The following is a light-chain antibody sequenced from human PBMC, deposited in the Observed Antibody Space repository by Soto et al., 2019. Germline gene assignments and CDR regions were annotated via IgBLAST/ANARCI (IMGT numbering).Light chain of an antibody. V-gene: IGLV7-46*01. Sequence: QAVVTQEPSLTVSPGGTVTLTCGSSTGAVTSGHYPYWFQQKPGQAPRTLIYDTSNKHSWTPARFSGSLLGGKAALTRSGAQPEDEAEYYCLLSYSGAREVFGGGTKLTV. CDR2: DTS. CDR1: TGAVTSGHY. J-gene: IGLJ2*01. CDR3: LLSYSGAREV.